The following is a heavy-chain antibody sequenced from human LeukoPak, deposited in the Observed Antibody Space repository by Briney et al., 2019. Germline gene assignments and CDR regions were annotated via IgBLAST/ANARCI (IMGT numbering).Heavy chain of an antibody. CDR1: GYTFTSYY. J-gene: IGHJ6*02. Sequence: ASVKVSCKASGYTFTSYYMHWVRQAPGQGLEWMGIINPSGGSTSYAQKFQGRVTMTRDTSTSTVYMELSSLRSEDTAVYYCARVRLELRREISNYGMDVWGQGTTVTVSS. CDR3: ARVRLELRREISNYGMDV. V-gene: IGHV1-46*01. D-gene: IGHD1-7*01. CDR2: INPSGGST.